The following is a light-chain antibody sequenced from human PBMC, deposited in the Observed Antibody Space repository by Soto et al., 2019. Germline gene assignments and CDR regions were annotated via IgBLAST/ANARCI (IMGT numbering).Light chain of an antibody. J-gene: IGLJ3*02. CDR3: QSSDSSLSGSEV. V-gene: IGLV1-40*01. CDR1: SSNIGAGYD. CDR2: GTT. Sequence: QSVLTPPPSVSGAPGQGVTISCTGSSSNIGAGYDVHWYQQVPGTAPKLLIFGTTNRPSGVPDRFSGSKSGTSASLAITGLQADDEADYYCQSSDSSLSGSEVFGGGTKVTVL.